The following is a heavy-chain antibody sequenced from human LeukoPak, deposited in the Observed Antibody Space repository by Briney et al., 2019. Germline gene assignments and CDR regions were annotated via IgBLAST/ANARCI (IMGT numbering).Heavy chain of an antibody. V-gene: IGHV3-23*01. Sequence: HTGGTLRLSCTVSGFTLRNYGMNWVRQAPGKGLEWVSGIIGGGDYTYYADSVKGRFTISRDNSKNTLYLHMNSLRVDDTALYYCAKSSRVGTYYFDYWGQGTVVTVSS. CDR2: IIGGGDYT. J-gene: IGHJ4*02. D-gene: IGHD1-26*01. CDR3: AKSSRVGTYYFDY. CDR1: GFTLRNYG.